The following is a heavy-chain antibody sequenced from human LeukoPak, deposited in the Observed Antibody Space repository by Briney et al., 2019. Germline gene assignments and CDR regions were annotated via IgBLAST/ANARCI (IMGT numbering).Heavy chain of an antibody. CDR3: ARHSMPGYYDSSGYYYDLGY. CDR1: GYSFTSYW. D-gene: IGHD3-22*01. Sequence: GESLKISCKGSGYSFTSYWIGWVRQMPGKGLEWMGIIYPGDSDTRYSPSFQGQVTISADKSISTAYLQWSSLKASDTAMYYCARHSMPGYYDSSGYYYDLGYWGLGTLVTVSS. CDR2: IYPGDSDT. V-gene: IGHV5-51*01. J-gene: IGHJ4*02.